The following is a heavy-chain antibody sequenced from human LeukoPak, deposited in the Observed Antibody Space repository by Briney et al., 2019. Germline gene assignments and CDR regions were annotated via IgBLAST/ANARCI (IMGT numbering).Heavy chain of an antibody. Sequence: ASVKVSCKASGGTFSSYAISWVRQAPGQGLELMGGIIPIFGTANYTQKFQGRVTITTDESTSTAYMELSSLRSEDTAVYYCAAPQEWELRYFQHWGQGTLVTISS. J-gene: IGHJ1*01. V-gene: IGHV1-69*05. D-gene: IGHD1-26*01. CDR3: AAPQEWELRYFQH. CDR2: IIPIFGTA. CDR1: GGTFSSYA.